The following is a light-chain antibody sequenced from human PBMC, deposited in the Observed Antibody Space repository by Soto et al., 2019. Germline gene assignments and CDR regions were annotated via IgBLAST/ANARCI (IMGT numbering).Light chain of an antibody. Sequence: QSALTQPASVSGSPGQSITISCTGTSSDVGGYNYVSWYQQHPGKAPKLMIYEVSNRPSGVSNRFSGSKSGNTASLTISGLQAEDEADYYCCYYTSSSTWVFGTGTKLTVL. CDR3: CYYTSSSTWV. J-gene: IGLJ1*01. V-gene: IGLV2-14*01. CDR1: SSDVGGYNY. CDR2: EVS.